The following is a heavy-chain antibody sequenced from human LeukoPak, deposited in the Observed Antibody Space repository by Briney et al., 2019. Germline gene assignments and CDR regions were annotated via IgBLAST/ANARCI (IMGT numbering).Heavy chain of an antibody. J-gene: IGHJ4*02. CDR2: IYYSGST. CDR1: GGSISSYY. CDR3: AGGVGATTYF. V-gene: IGHV4-59*12. D-gene: IGHD1-26*01. Sequence: SETLSLTCTVSGGSISSYYWSWIRQPPGKGLEWIGYIYYSGSTYYHPSLKSRVTISMDTSKGLFSLRLTSVTAADTAVYYCAGGVGATTYFWGQGTLVTVSS.